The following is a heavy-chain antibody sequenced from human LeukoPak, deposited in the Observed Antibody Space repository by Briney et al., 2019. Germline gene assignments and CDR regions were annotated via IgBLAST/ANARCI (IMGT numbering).Heavy chain of an antibody. CDR3: ARGGVDYYGSGTYYLMYYFDN. CDR2: ISGSGAMT. CDR1: GFTLSNHA. V-gene: IGHV3-23*01. J-gene: IGHJ4*02. Sequence: GGSLRLSCAASGFTLSNHAMIWVRQAPGKGLEWVSSISGSGAMTYYADSVKGRFTISRDNAMDTLYLQMNSLRADDTAVYYCARGGVDYYGSGTYYLMYYFDNWGQGALVTVSS. D-gene: IGHD3-10*01.